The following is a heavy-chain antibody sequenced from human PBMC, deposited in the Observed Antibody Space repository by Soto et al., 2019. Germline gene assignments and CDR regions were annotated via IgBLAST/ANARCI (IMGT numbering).Heavy chain of an antibody. V-gene: IGHV3-23*01. CDR2: ISNSGGTT. Sequence: EAQLLESGGGLAHQGGSVTLSCAASGVTFSSDAMTWVRQAPGKGLEWLSTISNSGGTTHYADSVKGRFTVSRDNFKSTLYLLMNSLRAEDTAVYYCAKLRRGTTGTEGFDPWGQGTRVTVSS. CDR1: GVTFSSDA. J-gene: IGHJ5*02. CDR3: AKLRRGTTGTEGFDP. D-gene: IGHD1-7*01.